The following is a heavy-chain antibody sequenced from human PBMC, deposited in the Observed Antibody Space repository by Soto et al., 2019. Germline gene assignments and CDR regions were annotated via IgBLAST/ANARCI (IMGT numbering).Heavy chain of an antibody. CDR3: ASVWFFGGVIVGDYYYYYMDV. D-gene: IGHD3-16*02. V-gene: IGHV4-39*01. CDR2: IYYSGST. CDR1: GDSVSSSSYY. J-gene: IGHJ6*03. Sequence: PSETLSLTCTVSGDSVSSSSYYWDWIRQPPGKGLEWIASIYYSGSTYYKPSLKSRVTISVDTSKKQFSLRLSSVTAADTAIYYCASVWFFGGVIVGDYYYYYMDVWGKGTTVTVSS.